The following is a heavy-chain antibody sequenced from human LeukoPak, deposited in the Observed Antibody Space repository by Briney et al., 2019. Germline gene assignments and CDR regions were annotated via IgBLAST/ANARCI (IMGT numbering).Heavy chain of an antibody. CDR1: GFTFSTYP. J-gene: IGHJ4*02. CDR2: ISYDGSLK. V-gene: IGHV3-30-3*01. Sequence: PGGSLRLSCAASGFTFSTYPMHWVRQAPGKGLEWVAVISYDGSLKFYADSVKDRFTISRDDSKNTLFLQMDSLRAEDTALYYCARDLVAGSPDFFDYWGQGTLVIVSS. D-gene: IGHD6-19*01. CDR3: ARDLVAGSPDFFDY.